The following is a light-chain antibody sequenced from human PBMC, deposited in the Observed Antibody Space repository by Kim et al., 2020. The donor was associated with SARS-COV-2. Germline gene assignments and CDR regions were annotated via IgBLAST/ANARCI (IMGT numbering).Light chain of an antibody. J-gene: IGKJ1*01. CDR2: GAS. CDR3: QQYGSSPRT. CDR1: QSVSSSTY. Sequence: EVVLTQSPGTLYLSPGERATLSCRASQSVSSSTYLAWYQQKPGQAPRLLIYGASSRATGIPDRFSGSGSGTDFTLTISRLEPEDFAVYYCQQYGSSPRTFGQGTKVDIK. V-gene: IGKV3-20*01.